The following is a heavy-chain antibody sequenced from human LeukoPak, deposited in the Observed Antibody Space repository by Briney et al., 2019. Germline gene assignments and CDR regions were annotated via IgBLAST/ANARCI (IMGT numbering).Heavy chain of an antibody. J-gene: IGHJ3*02. Sequence: GGSLRLSCAASGFTFSSYAMSWVRQAPGKGLEWVSAISSSGGSTYYADSVKGRFTTSRDNSKNTLYLQMNSLRAEDTAVYYCAKVIVVRGVSDAFDIWGQGTMVTVSS. CDR1: GFTFSSYA. CDR3: AKVIVVRGVSDAFDI. CDR2: ISSSGGST. V-gene: IGHV3-23*01. D-gene: IGHD3-10*01.